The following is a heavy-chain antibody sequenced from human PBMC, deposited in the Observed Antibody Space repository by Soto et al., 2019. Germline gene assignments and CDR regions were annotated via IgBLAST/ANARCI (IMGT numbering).Heavy chain of an antibody. CDR1: GFTFSDYY. J-gene: IGHJ4*02. CDR3: ARMADGYNYHFDY. D-gene: IGHD5-12*01. CDR2: ISGSGSYR. Sequence: PGGSLRLSCAASGFTFSDYYMSWIRQAPGKGLEWVSSISGSGSYRTYADSVKGRFSIPRDDAKKSLYLQMSSLRAEDTAIYFCARMADGYNYHFDYWGQGTLVTVSS. V-gene: IGHV3-11*06.